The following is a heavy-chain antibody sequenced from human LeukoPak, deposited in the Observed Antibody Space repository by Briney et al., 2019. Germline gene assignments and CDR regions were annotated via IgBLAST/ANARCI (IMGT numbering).Heavy chain of an antibody. V-gene: IGHV1-2*02. Sequence: ASVTVSCMASGYTFTVYYMHWVRRAPGQGREWMGWINPNSGGTNYAQKFQGRVTMTRDTSISTAYMELSRLRSDDTAVYYCARDLVGLGVVVVPANYYMDVWGKGTTVTVSS. D-gene: IGHD2-2*01. CDR3: ARDLVGLGVVVVPANYYMDV. CDR2: INPNSGGT. J-gene: IGHJ6*03. CDR1: GYTFTVYY.